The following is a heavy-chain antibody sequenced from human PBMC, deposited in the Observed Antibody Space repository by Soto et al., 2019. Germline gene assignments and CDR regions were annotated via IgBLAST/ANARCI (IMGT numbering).Heavy chain of an antibody. J-gene: IGHJ6*02. D-gene: IGHD3-3*01. Sequence: TLSLTCAISGDSVSSNSAACNWIRKSPSRGLEWLGRTYYRSKWYNDYAVSVKSRITINPDTSKNQFSLQLNSVTPEDTAVYYCARVEDYYYGMDVWGQGTTVTVSS. CDR2: TYYRSKWYN. CDR3: ARVEDYYYGMDV. CDR1: GDSVSSNSAA. V-gene: IGHV6-1*01.